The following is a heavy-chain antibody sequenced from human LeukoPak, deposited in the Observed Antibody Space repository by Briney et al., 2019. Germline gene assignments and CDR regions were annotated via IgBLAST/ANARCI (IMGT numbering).Heavy chain of an antibody. CDR1: GYTFTSYG. CDR2: ISAYNGNT. D-gene: IGHD2-2*01. J-gene: IGHJ6*02. CDR3: AYQLLSGDYYYGMDV. V-gene: IGHV1-18*01. Sequence: ASVKVSCKASGYTFTSYGISWVRQAPGQGLEWMGWISAYNGNTSYAQKLQGRVTMTTDTSTSTAYMELRSLRSDDTAVYYCAYQLLSGDYYYGMDVWGQGTTVTVSS.